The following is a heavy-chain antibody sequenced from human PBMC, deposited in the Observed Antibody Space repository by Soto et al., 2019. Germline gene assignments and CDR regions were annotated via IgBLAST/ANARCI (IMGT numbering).Heavy chain of an antibody. CDR1: GFNFNTYS. J-gene: IGHJ4*02. CDR2: ISRSSTYI. CDR3: ARGFGIADHFDY. Sequence: EVQLVESGGGLVKPGGSLRLSCAASGFNFNTYSMNWVRQAPGTGLEWVSSISRSSTYIYYADSVTGRFTTSRDNAKNSLYLQMNSLRAEDTAVYYCARGFGIADHFDYWGKGTLISVSA. D-gene: IGHD3-16*01. V-gene: IGHV3-21*01.